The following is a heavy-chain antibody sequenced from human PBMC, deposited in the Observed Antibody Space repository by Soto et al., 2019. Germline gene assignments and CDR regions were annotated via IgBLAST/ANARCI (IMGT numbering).Heavy chain of an antibody. CDR2: TYYRSRWYN. J-gene: IGHJ5*02. CDR3: ARAHLGTDRYTPEPSHP. Sequence: SQTLSLTCAISGDSVSSNSAAWNWIRQSPSRGLEWLGRTYYRSRWYNDYAISVKGRITINPDTSKNQFSLQLNSVMPEDTAADDCARAHLGTDRYTPEPSHPRCQGTLVTVSS. V-gene: IGHV6-1*01. D-gene: IGHD3-16*01. CDR1: GDSVSSNSAA.